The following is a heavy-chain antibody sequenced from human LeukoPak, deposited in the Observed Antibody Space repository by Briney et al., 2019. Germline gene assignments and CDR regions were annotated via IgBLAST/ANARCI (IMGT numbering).Heavy chain of an antibody. CDR2: ISSSSNYI. J-gene: IGHJ6*03. V-gene: IGHV3-21*04. CDR3: AKGGYSNGRYYYYYMDV. CDR1: GFTFSSYA. D-gene: IGHD5-18*01. Sequence: GGSLRLSCAASGFTFSSYAMIWVRQAPGKGLEWVSSISSSSNYIYYADSVKGRFTISRDNAKSSLYLQMNSLRAEDTAVYYCAKGGYSNGRYYYYYMDVWGEGTTVTVSS.